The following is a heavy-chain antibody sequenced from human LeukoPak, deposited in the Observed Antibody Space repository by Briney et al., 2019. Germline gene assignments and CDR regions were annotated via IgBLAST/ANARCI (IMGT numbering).Heavy chain of an antibody. Sequence: GGSLRLSCAASGFTVSTNYMSWVRQAPGKGLEWVSVIYSGGKTYYADFVKGRFTISRDNSKNTLYLQMNSLRAEDTAVYYCARRSSGPLYYYYYYMDVWGKGTTVTVSS. CDR1: GFTVSTNY. CDR2: IYSGGKT. J-gene: IGHJ6*03. D-gene: IGHD3-22*01. V-gene: IGHV3-66*01. CDR3: ARRSSGPLYYYYYYMDV.